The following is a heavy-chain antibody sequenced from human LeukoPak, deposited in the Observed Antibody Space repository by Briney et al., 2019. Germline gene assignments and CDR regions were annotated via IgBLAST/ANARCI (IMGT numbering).Heavy chain of an antibody. CDR1: GYTFTSYD. CDR2: MNPNSGNT. V-gene: IGHV1-8*01. Sequence: GASVKVSCKASGYTFTSYDINSMRQATGQGLEWMGWMNPNSGNTGYAQKFQGRVTLTRNTSKRTAYMELSSLRSEDTAVYYCARALGPYEYENSGDCWGQGTLVTVSS. J-gene: IGHJ4*02. CDR3: ARALGPYEYENSGDC. D-gene: IGHD3-22*01.